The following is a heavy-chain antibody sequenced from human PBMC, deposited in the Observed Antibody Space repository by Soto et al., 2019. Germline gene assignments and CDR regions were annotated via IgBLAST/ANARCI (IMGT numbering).Heavy chain of an antibody. CDR1: GGSISSYY. V-gene: IGHV4-59*08. J-gene: IGHJ4*02. Sequence: SETLSLTCTVSGGSISSYYWSWIRQPPGKGLEWIGYILHSGSTTYNPSLKSRVTITVDTPQNQFSLKLNSVTAADTAIYYCARHRGPYYYGSTGYHDHWGQGTLVNVSS. CDR3: ARHRGPYYYGSTGYHDH. D-gene: IGHD3-22*01. CDR2: ILHSGST.